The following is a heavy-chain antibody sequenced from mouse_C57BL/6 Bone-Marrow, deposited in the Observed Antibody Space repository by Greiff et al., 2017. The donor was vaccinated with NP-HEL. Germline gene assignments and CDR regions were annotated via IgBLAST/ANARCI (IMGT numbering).Heavy chain of an antibody. V-gene: IGHV1-55*01. D-gene: IGHD1-2*01. CDR1: GYTFTSYW. Sequence: QVQLQQPGAELVKPGASVKMSCKASGYTFTSYWITWVKQRPGQGLEWIGDIYPGSGSTNYNEKFKSKATLTVDTSSSTAYMQLSSLTSEDSAVYYCARSGAEDLHGAYWGQGTLVTVSA. CDR3: ARSGAEDLHGAY. CDR2: IYPGSGST. J-gene: IGHJ3*01.